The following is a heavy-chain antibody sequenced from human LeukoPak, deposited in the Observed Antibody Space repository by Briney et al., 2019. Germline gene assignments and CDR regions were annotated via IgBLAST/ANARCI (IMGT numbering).Heavy chain of an antibody. CDR2: ISYDGSNK. CDR3: AREDN. J-gene: IGHJ4*02. Sequence: PGRSLRLSCAASGFTFSGYGMHWVRQAPGKGLEWVAVISYDGSNKYYADSVKGRFTISRDNSKNTLYLQMNSLRAEDTAVYYCAREDNWGQGTLVTVSS. CDR1: GFTFSGYG. V-gene: IGHV3-30*19.